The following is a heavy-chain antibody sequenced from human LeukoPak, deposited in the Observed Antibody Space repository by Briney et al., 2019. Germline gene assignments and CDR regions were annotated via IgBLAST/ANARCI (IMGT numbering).Heavy chain of an antibody. CDR3: ARDHWYRGVTIVRYFDY. Sequence: PSETLSLTCTVSGGSISSGRYYWNWIRQHPGKGLEWIGYIYYSGSTYYNPSLKSRVTISVDTSKNQFSLKLSSVTAADTAVYYCARDHWYRGVTIVRYFDYWGQGTLVTVSS. CDR2: IYYSGST. CDR1: GGSISSGRYY. D-gene: IGHD3-16*02. V-gene: IGHV4-31*03. J-gene: IGHJ4*02.